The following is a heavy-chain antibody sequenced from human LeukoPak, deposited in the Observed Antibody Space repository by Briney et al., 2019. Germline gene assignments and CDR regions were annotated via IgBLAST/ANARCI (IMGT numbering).Heavy chain of an antibody. D-gene: IGHD3-3*01. CDR2: ISSSSSYI. J-gene: IGHJ4*02. Sequence: GGSLRLSCAASGFTFSSYGMHWVRQAPGKGLEWVSSISSSSSYIYYADSMKGRFTISRDNAKNSLYLQMNSLRAEDTAVYYCARASIFGVVIDYWGQGTLVTVSS. V-gene: IGHV3-21*01. CDR3: ARASIFGVVIDY. CDR1: GFTFSSYG.